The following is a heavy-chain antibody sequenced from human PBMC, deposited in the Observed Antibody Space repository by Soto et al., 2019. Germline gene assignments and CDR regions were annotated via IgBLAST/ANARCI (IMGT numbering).Heavy chain of an antibody. CDR3: ARHFTRSYDFWSGYYTPGD. J-gene: IGHJ4*02. D-gene: IGHD3-3*01. CDR1: GGSISSSSYY. CDR2: IYYSGST. Sequence: SETLSLTCTVSGGSISSSSYYWGWIRQPPGKGLEWIGSIYYSGSTYYNPSLKSRVTISVDTSKNQFSLKLSPVTAADTAVYYCARHFTRSYDFWSGYYTPGDWGQGTLVTVSS. V-gene: IGHV4-39*01.